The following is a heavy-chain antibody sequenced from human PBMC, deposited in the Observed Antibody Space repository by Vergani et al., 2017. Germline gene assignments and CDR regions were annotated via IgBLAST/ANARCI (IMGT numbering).Heavy chain of an antibody. V-gene: IGHV5-51*01. CDR2: IYPGDSDT. D-gene: IGHD2/OR15-2a*01. Sequence: EVQLVQSGAEVKKPGESLKISCKGSGYSFTSYWIGWVRQMPGKGLEWMGIIYPGDSDTRYSPSFQGQVTISADKSISTAYLQWSSLRSEDTAVSYCARKCEQDDYFGWFDPWGQGTLVTVSS. CDR1: GYSFTSYW. J-gene: IGHJ5*02. CDR3: ARKCEQDDYFGWFDP.